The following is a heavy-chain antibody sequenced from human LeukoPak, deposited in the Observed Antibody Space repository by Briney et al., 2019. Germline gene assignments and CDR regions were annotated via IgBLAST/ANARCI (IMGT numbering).Heavy chain of an antibody. CDR1: GFTVSSNY. CDR2: IYSGGST. CDR3: AKEDYGDPSYPIDY. D-gene: IGHD4-17*01. V-gene: IGHV3-66*01. J-gene: IGHJ4*02. Sequence: GGSLRLSCAASGFTVSSNYMSWVRQAPGKGLEWVSVIYSGGSTYYADSVKGRFTISRDNSKNTLYLQMNSLRAEDTAVYYCAKEDYGDPSYPIDYWGQGTLVTVSS.